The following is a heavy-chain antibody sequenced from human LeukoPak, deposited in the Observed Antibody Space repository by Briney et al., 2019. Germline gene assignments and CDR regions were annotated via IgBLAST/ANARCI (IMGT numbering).Heavy chain of an antibody. CDR2: INHSGST. CDR3: ARRRWGYGSGSYDY. D-gene: IGHD3-10*01. V-gene: IGHV4-38-2*02. CDR1: GYSISSGYY. J-gene: IGHJ4*02. Sequence: SETLSLTCTVSGYSISSGYYWSWIRQSPGKGLEWIGEINHSGSTTNYNPSLKNRVTISVDTSKKQFSLKLSSVTAADTAVYYCARRRWGYGSGSYDYWGQGTLVTVSS.